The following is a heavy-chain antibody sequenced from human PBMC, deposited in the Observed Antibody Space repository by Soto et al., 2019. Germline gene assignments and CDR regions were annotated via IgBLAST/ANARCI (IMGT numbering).Heavy chain of an antibody. CDR3: ARDHSPYDYDSSRSY. CDR1: GFTFRRYS. J-gene: IGHJ4*02. CDR2: ISSSSSYI. D-gene: IGHD3-22*01. Sequence: PGGSLRLSCAASGFTFRRYSLNWGRQAPGNGLEWVSSISSSSSYIYYADSVKGRFTISRDNAKNSLYLQMNSLRAEDTAVYYCARDHSPYDYDSSRSYWGQGTLVTVSS. V-gene: IGHV3-21*01.